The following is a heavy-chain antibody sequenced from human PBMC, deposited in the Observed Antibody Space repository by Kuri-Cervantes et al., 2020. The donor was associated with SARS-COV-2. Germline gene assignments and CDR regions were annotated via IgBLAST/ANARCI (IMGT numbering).Heavy chain of an antibody. CDR1: GFTFSSYA. D-gene: IGHD3-9*01. CDR3: ASFGAHLGLRYFDNPPYSFDY. J-gene: IGHJ4*02. Sequence: GGSLRLSCAASGFTFSSYAMHWVRQAPGKGLEYVSAISSNGGSTYYANSVKGRFTISRDNSKNTLYLQMGSLRAEDTAVYYCASFGAHLGLRYFDNPPYSFDYWGQGTLVTVSS. V-gene: IGHV3-64*01. CDR2: ISSNGGST.